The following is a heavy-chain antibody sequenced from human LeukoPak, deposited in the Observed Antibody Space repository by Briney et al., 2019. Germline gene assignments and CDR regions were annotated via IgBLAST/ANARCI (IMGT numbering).Heavy chain of an antibody. V-gene: IGHV3-9*01. CDR3: TKDVFDFGGYFEL. D-gene: IGHD3-16*01. J-gene: IGHJ2*01. CDR1: GFIFEDYA. Sequence: SLRLSCAASGFIFEDYAMHWLRQAPGKGLEWVSGISWNSGSIGYADSVKGRFTISRDNAKNSLYLQMNSLRTEDTAFYYCTKDVFDFGGYFELWGRGTLVTVSS. CDR2: ISWNSGSI.